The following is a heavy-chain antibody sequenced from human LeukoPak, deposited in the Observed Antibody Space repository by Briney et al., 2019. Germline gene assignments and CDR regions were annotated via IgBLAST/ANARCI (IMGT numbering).Heavy chain of an antibody. CDR1: GFTVSSNF. CDR2: IYSGGRT. V-gene: IGHV3-53*01. Sequence: GGSLRLSCAASGFTVSSNFMSWVRQAPGKGLEWVSVIYSGGRTYYADSVKGRFTISRDNSKNTLYLQMNSLRAEDTAVYYCAKSRAMIVVVALDYWGQGTLVTVSS. J-gene: IGHJ4*02. D-gene: IGHD3-22*01. CDR3: AKSRAMIVVVALDY.